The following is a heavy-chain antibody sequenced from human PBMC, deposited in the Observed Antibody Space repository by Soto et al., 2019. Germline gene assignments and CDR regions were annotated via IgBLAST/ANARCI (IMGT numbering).Heavy chain of an antibody. CDR1: GGSFGSSA. V-gene: IGHV1-69*01. CDR3: ARLRRDGSGAFDL. Sequence: QVQLVQSGADVKKPGSSVNVSCKTSGGSFGSSASSGVRQAPAQGLEWMGEIIPVGDKANYAQTFQGRLTIPADELEGTVFIELSSLRSAVTAVDFGARLRRDGSGAFDLWGLGTFVTVSS. J-gene: IGHJ3*01. D-gene: IGHD3-3*01. CDR2: IIPVGDKA.